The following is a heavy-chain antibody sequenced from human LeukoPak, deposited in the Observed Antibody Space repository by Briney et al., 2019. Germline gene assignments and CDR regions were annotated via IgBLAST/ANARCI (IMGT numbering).Heavy chain of an antibody. D-gene: IGHD5-24*01. J-gene: IGHJ3*02. CDR2: IHYSGST. V-gene: IGHV4-59*08. CDR1: GGSISSYY. Sequence: KPSETLSLACTVSGGSISSYYWNWIRQPPGKGLEWIGYIHYSGSTNYNPSLKSRVTISVDTPKNQFSLKLSSVTAADTAVYYCARRNGYSLDAFDIWGQGTMVTVSS. CDR3: ARRNGYSLDAFDI.